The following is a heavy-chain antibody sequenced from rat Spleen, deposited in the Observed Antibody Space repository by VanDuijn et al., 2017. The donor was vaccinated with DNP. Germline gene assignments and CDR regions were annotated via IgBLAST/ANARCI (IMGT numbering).Heavy chain of an antibody. Sequence: EVKLVESGGGLVQPGGSLKLSCTASGFNFNDYWMDWVRQAPGKGLEWIGEIKKDSSTINYTPSLKDKFTISRDNAQNTLYLQMSKLGSEDTAIYYCARGPNYGGYSDFFDYWGQGVMVTVSS. CDR1: GFNFNDYW. CDR3: ARGPNYGGYSDFFDY. V-gene: IGHV4-2*01. J-gene: IGHJ2*01. CDR2: IKKDSSTI. D-gene: IGHD1-11*01.